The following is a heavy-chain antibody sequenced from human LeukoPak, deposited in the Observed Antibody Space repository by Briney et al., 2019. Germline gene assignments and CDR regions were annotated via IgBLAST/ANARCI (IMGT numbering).Heavy chain of an antibody. CDR2: IYYSGST. D-gene: IGHD6-13*01. V-gene: IGHV4-39*07. Sequence: PSETLSLTCTVSGGSISSYYWSWIRQPPGKGLEWIGSIYYSGSTYYNPSLKSRVTISVDTSKNQFSLKLSSVTAADTAVYYCAREGGEYSSSWHNYWGQEPWSPSPQ. CDR1: GGSISSYY. CDR3: AREGGEYSSSWHNY. J-gene: IGHJ4*01.